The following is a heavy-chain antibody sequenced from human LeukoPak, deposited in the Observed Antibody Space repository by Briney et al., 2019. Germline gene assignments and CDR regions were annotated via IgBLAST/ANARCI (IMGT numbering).Heavy chain of an antibody. CDR2: IHDTGST. Sequence: SETLSLTCTVSGGSIGSYYWSWIRQPPGKGLEWIGYIHDTGSTKYNPSLKSRVTISVDTSRNHLSLKLTSVTAADTAAYYCARGRSGGDWFDPWGQGTLVTVSS. J-gene: IGHJ5*02. CDR3: ARGRSGGDWFDP. V-gene: IGHV4-59*01. CDR1: GGSIGSYY. D-gene: IGHD3-10*01.